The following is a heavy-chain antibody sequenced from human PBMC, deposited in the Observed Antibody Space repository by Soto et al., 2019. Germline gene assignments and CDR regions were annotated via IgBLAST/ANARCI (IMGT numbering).Heavy chain of an antibody. J-gene: IGHJ4*02. CDR3: ARDLTGRIDY. V-gene: IGHV4-61*01. CDR1: GDSVSSGRYY. CDR2: VYYSGTT. D-gene: IGHD3-9*01. Sequence: SETLSLTCIVSGDSVSSGRYYWSWIRQPPGKGLEWVGNVYYSGTTNYNPSLKSRVTISVDTTNNQFSLKVTSVTAADTAVYYCARDLTGRIDYWGQGTLVIVSS.